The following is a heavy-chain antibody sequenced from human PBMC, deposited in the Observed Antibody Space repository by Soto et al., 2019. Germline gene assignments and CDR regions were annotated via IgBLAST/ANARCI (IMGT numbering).Heavy chain of an antibody. Sequence: LRLLCGTSGFSFASFAITWVRQAPGKGLEWVATISGSDGKTYYADSVKGRFSISRDTSRNTLYRQMNSVRADDTAIYYCAKWSYLDDWGQGTRVTVSS. CDR3: AKWSYLDD. V-gene: IGHV3-23*01. CDR2: ISGSDGKT. D-gene: IGHD3-3*01. CDR1: GFSFASFA. J-gene: IGHJ4*02.